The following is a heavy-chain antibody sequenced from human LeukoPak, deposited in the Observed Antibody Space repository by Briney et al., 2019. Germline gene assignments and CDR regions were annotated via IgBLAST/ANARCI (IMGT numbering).Heavy chain of an antibody. Sequence: GGSLRLSCEASGFTFSNYPMSWVRQAPGRGLEWVSVISESGDVTHYADAMKGRFTISRDNAKNTLNLQMNSLRAEDTAIYYCARDSSHYLGSSDCWGQGTLVPVSS. J-gene: IGHJ4*02. CDR3: ARDSSHYLGSSDC. D-gene: IGHD6-6*01. CDR2: ISESGDVT. V-gene: IGHV3-23*01. CDR1: GFTFSNYP.